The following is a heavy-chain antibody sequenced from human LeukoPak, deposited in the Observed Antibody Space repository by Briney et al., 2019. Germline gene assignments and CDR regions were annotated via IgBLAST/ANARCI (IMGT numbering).Heavy chain of an antibody. CDR1: GFTFSSYW. Sequence: GGSLRLSCAASGFTFSSYWMHWVRQAPGKGLVWVSRINSDGSSTSYADSVKGRFTISRDNAKNTLYLQMNSLRAEDTAVYYCARDLSSGYYYSLSYFDYWGQGTLVTVSS. V-gene: IGHV3-74*01. CDR2: INSDGSST. J-gene: IGHJ4*02. D-gene: IGHD3-22*01. CDR3: ARDLSSGYYYSLSYFDY.